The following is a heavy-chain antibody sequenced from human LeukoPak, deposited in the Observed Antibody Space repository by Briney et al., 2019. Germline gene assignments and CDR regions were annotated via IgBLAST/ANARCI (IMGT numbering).Heavy chain of an antibody. CDR3: ARGGRMAVAGIHPYYFDY. CDR2: ISAYNGNT. CDR1: GGTFSSYA. J-gene: IGHJ4*02. D-gene: IGHD6-19*01. V-gene: IGHV1-18*01. Sequence: GASVKVSCKASGGTFSSYAISWVRQAPGQGLEWMGWISAYNGNTNYAQKLQGRVTMTTDTSTSTAYMELRSLRSDDTAVYYCARGGRMAVAGIHPYYFDYWGQGTLVTVSS.